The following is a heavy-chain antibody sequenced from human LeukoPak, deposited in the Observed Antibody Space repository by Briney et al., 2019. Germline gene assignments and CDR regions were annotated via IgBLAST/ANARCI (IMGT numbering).Heavy chain of an antibody. CDR3: ARHSTWAPFDY. Sequence: GGSLRLSCAASGFTFSGYWMSWVRQAPGKGLDWVANIKQDGSEKYYVDSVRGRFTISRDNAKNSLYLQMNSLRAEDTAVYYCARHSTWAPFDYWGQGTLVTVSS. CDR1: GFTFSGYW. CDR2: IKQDGSEK. D-gene: IGHD1-26*01. J-gene: IGHJ4*02. V-gene: IGHV3-7*01.